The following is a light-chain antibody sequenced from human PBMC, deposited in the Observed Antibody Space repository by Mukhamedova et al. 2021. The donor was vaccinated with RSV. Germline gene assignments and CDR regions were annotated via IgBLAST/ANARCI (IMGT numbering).Light chain of an antibody. V-gene: IGKV1-6*01. Sequence: WYQRRVHGKAPKLLIYDASDLQSGVPSRFSGSGSGTDFTLTISSLQPEDFVTYFCLQDYNFPKTFGQGTKVEIK. CDR2: DAS. CDR3: LQDYNFPKT. J-gene: IGKJ1*01.